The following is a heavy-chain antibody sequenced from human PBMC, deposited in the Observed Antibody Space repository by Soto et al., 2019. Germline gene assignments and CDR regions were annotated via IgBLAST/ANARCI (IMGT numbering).Heavy chain of an antibody. CDR3: AREDTAMGPHFDY. D-gene: IGHD5-18*01. V-gene: IGHV3-33*01. CDR2: IWYDGSNK. Sequence: GGSLRLSCAASGFTFSSYGMHWVRQAPGKGLEWVAVIWYDGSNKYYADSVKGRFTISRDNSKNTLYLQMNSLRAEDTAVYYCAREDTAMGPHFDYWGRGTLVTVSS. J-gene: IGHJ4*02. CDR1: GFTFSSYG.